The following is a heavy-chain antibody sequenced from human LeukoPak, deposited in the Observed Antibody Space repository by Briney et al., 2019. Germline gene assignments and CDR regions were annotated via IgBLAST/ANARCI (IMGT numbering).Heavy chain of an antibody. V-gene: IGHV3-7*01. D-gene: IGHD4-17*01. J-gene: IGHJ4*02. CDR1: GFTFSSYW. Sequence: GGSLRLSCAASGFTFSSYWMSWVRQAPGKGLEWVANIKQDGSEKFYVDSVKGRFTISRDNAKNSLYLEMNSLRAEDTAMYYCARGPTAVTTLGDYWGQGTLATVSS. CDR3: ARGPTAVTTLGDY. CDR2: IKQDGSEK.